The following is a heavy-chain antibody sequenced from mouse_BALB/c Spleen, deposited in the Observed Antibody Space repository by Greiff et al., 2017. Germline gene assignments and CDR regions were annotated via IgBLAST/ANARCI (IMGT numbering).Heavy chain of an antibody. Sequence: EVKVEESGGGLVQPGGSMKLSCVASGFTFSSYWMSWVRQSPEKGLEWVAEIRLKSDNYATHYAESVKGKFTISRDDSKSRLYLQMNSLRAEDTGIYYCTAHYYGFDYWGQGTTLTVSS. V-gene: IGHV6-6*02. D-gene: IGHD1-2*01. CDR2: IRLKSDNYAT. CDR1: GFTFSSYW. CDR3: TAHYYGFDY. J-gene: IGHJ2*01.